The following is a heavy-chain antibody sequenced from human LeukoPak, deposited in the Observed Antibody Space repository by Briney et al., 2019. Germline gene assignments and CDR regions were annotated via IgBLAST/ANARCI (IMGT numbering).Heavy chain of an antibody. CDR2: IRYDGSNK. Sequence: GGSLRLSCAASGFTFSSYGMHWVRQAPGKGLEWVAFIRYDGSNKYYADSVKGRFTISRDNSKNTLYLQMNSLRAEDTAVYYCAKDLESRSSSSESGYWGQGTLVTVSS. J-gene: IGHJ4*02. CDR3: AKDLESRSSSSESGY. V-gene: IGHV3-30*02. CDR1: GFTFSSYG. D-gene: IGHD6-6*01.